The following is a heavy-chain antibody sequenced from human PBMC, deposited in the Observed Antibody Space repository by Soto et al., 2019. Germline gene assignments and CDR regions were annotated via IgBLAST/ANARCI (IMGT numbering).Heavy chain of an antibody. CDR3: ARDRLRLGELSLLGYFDY. CDR2: ISYDGSNK. V-gene: IGHV3-30*04. D-gene: IGHD3-16*02. J-gene: IGHJ4*02. CDR1: GFTFSRHT. Sequence: QVQLEESGGGVVQPGRSLRLSRAASGFTFSRHTMHWVRQAPGKGLEWVASISYDGSNKYYADSVKGRFTISRDNSKNTLSVQMDSLRAEDTAVYYCARDRLRLGELSLLGYFDYWGQGTLVTVSS.